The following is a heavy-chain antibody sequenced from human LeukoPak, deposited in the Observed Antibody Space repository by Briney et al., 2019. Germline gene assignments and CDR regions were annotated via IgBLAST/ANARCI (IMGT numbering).Heavy chain of an antibody. V-gene: IGHV1-2*02. J-gene: IGHJ6*02. CDR3: ASCSSTSCYADYYYYGMDV. CDR1: GYTFTGYC. D-gene: IGHD2-2*01. Sequence: ASVKVSCKASGYTFTGYCMHWVRQAPGQGREGMGWINPNSGGTNYEQKFQGGVTMTRDTSISTAYMELSRLRSDDTAVYYCASCSSTSCYADYYYYGMDVWGQGTTVTVSS. CDR2: INPNSGGT.